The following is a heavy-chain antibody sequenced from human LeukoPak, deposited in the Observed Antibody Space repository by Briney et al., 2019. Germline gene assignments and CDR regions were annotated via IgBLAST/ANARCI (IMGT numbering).Heavy chain of an antibody. J-gene: IGHJ4*02. V-gene: IGHV3-30*03. CDR1: GFTFSNYA. D-gene: IGHD6-19*01. Sequence: GGSLRLSCSASGFTFSNYAMHWVRQAPGKGLEWVAVISYDGSNKYYADSVKGRFTISRDNSKNTLYLQMNSLRAEDTAIYYCAHGYSSGWSLNYWGQGTLVTVSS. CDR3: AHGYSSGWSLNY. CDR2: ISYDGSNK.